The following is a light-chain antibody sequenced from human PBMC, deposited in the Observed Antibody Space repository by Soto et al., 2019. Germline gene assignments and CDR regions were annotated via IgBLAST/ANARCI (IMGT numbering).Light chain of an antibody. CDR2: GAS. CDR3: QQYGSSPRT. CDR1: QSVSSSY. V-gene: IGKV3-20*01. J-gene: IGKJ1*01. Sequence: EIVLTQSTGTLSLSPGERATLSCRASQSVSSSYLVWYQQKPGQAPRLLIYGASSRATGIPDRFSGSGSGTDFTLTISRLEPEGFAVYSCQQYGSSPRTFGQGTKVEI.